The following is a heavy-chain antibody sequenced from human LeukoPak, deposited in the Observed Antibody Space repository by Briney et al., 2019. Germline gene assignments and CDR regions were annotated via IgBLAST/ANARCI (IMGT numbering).Heavy chain of an antibody. CDR2: ISANGGGT. J-gene: IGHJ4*02. D-gene: IGHD4/OR15-4a*01. V-gene: IGHV3-53*01. CDR1: GFTVSSNY. Sequence: GGSLRLSCAASGFTVSSNYMSWVRQAPGKGLEWVSGISANGGGTYYADSVKGRFTISRDNSKNMLYLQMNSLRAEDTAVYYCAKESGALGAPLYDYWGQGTLVTGSS. CDR3: AKESGALGAPLYDY.